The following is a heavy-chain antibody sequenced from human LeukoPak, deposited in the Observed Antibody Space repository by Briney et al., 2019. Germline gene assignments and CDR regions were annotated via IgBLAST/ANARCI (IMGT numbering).Heavy chain of an antibody. D-gene: IGHD3-10*02. CDR2: ISDDETYK. CDR1: GFTFNSYS. Sequence: QSGGSLRLSCAASGFTFNSYSMHWVRQAPGKGLEWVTAISDDETYKFYADSVKGRFTISRDNSKNTLYLQMNSLRAEDTAVYYCARGSGIVSMWDYFDYWGQGTLVTVSS. CDR3: ARGSGIVSMWDYFDY. J-gene: IGHJ4*02. V-gene: IGHV3-30-3*01.